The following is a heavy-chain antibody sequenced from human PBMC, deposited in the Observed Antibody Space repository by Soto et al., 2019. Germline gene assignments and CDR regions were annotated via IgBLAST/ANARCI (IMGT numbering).Heavy chain of an antibody. Sequence: QVHLQESGPGLVKPSETLSLTCTVSGGSVSSGRDYWSWIRQSPGKGLEWIGYMYYSGSATYNPSLKSRVTISVATSKNQCSLKLSSVTAADTAVFYCARGVVATIGYWYFDLWGRGTLVTVSS. CDR3: ARGVVATIGYWYFDL. D-gene: IGHD2-15*01. CDR1: GGSVSSGRDY. V-gene: IGHV4-61*01. CDR2: MYYSGSA. J-gene: IGHJ2*01.